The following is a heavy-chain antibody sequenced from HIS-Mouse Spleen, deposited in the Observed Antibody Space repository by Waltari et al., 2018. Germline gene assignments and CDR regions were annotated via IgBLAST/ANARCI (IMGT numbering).Heavy chain of an antibody. Sequence: EVQLVESGGGLVQPGGSLRLSCAASGFTFSSYWVHWVRQAPGKGLVWVARINSDGSSTSYADSMKGRFTISRDNAKNTLYLQMNSLRAEDTAVYYCARDLELDAFDIWGQGTMVTVSS. CDR3: ARDLELDAFDI. CDR2: INSDGSST. D-gene: IGHD1-1*01. CDR1: GFTFSSYW. V-gene: IGHV3-74*01. J-gene: IGHJ3*02.